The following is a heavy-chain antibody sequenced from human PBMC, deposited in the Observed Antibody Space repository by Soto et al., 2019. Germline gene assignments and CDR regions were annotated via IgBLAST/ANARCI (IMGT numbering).Heavy chain of an antibody. CDR2: IKYSGTT. J-gene: IGHJ6*02. D-gene: IGHD3-22*01. V-gene: IGHV4-39*01. Sequence: SETLSLTCTVSGGSISSSSCHWGWIRQPPGKRLEWIASIKYSGTTFYNPSPKSRVTLSVDTSKNQFALKLSSVTAADTAVYYCARLIVDDSSGYTPPEDYYYYYGMDVWGQGTTVTVSS. CDR3: ARLIVDDSSGYTPPEDYYYYYGMDV. CDR1: GGSISSSSCH.